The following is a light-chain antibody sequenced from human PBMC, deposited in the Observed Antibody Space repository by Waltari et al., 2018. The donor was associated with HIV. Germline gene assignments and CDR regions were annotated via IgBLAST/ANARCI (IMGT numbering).Light chain of an antibody. CDR2: KAS. CDR3: QQYNSYSPWT. Sequence: DLQMTQSPSTLSASVGDRVTITCRASQSISSWLAWYQQKPGKDPKLLIYKASSLESGVPSRFSGSGSGTEFTLTISSLQPDDFATYYCQQYNSYSPWTFGQGTKVEIK. CDR1: QSISSW. J-gene: IGKJ1*01. V-gene: IGKV1-5*03.